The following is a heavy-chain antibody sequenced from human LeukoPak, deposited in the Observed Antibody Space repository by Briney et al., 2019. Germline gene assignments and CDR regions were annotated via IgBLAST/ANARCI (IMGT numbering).Heavy chain of an antibody. Sequence: ASVKVSCKASGYTLSDYSIHWVRQAPGQGLEWMGRMKLNSGGTNLAQRFQGRVTMTRDTSINTAYMDLSSLRSDNTAVYYCARAYNYGSLYWGQGTLVTVSS. CDR3: ARAYNYGSLY. J-gene: IGHJ4*02. CDR2: MKLNSGGT. V-gene: IGHV1-2*06. CDR1: GYTLSDYS. D-gene: IGHD5-18*01.